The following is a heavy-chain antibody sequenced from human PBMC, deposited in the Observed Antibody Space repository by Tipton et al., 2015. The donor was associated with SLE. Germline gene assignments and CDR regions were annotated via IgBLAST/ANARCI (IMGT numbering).Heavy chain of an antibody. J-gene: IGHJ6*02. V-gene: IGHV3-66*02. CDR2: IYSGGST. Sequence: SLRLSCAASGFTVSSNYMSWVRQAPGKGLEWVSVIYSGGSTYYADSVKGRFTISRDNSKNTLYLQMNSLRAEDTAVYYCARDLGGYYYGMDVWGQGTTVTVSS. CDR3: ARDLGGYYYGMDV. CDR1: GFTVSSNY.